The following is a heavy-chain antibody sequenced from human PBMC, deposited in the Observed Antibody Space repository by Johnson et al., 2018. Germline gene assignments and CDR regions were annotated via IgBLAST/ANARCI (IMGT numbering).Heavy chain of an antibody. D-gene: IGHD2-2*01. CDR3: ARGYCSSTSCYAYYYYYMDV. J-gene: IGHJ6*03. CDR1: GGSIGSSRNY. Sequence: QLQESGPGLVKPXETLSLTCTVAGGSIGSSRNYWGWIRQPPGKGLEWIGSISYSGRTYYYPSPKSRVSISVDTSKNQFSLKLSSVTAADTAVYYCARGYCSSTSCYAYYYYYMDVWGKGTTVTVSS. CDR2: ISYSGRT. V-gene: IGHV4-39*01.